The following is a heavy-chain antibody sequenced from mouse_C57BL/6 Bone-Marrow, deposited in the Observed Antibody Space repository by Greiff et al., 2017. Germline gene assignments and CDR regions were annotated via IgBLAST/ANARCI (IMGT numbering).Heavy chain of an antibody. CDR2: ISSGGSYT. Sequence: DVKLVESGGDLVKPGGSLKLSCAASGFTFSSYGMSWVRQTPDKRLEWVATISSGGSYTYYPDSVKGRFTISRDNAKNTLYLQMSSLKSEDTAMYYCARRSNYVRAMDYWGQGTSVTVSS. CDR1: GFTFSSYG. D-gene: IGHD2-5*01. J-gene: IGHJ4*01. V-gene: IGHV5-6*02. CDR3: ARRSNYVRAMDY.